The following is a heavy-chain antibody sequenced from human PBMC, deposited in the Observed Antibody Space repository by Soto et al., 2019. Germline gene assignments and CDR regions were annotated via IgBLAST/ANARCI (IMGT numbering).Heavy chain of an antibody. CDR3: TTSIAARPSAGNY. J-gene: IGHJ4*02. D-gene: IGHD6-6*01. CDR2: IRSKANSYAT. V-gene: IGHV3-73*01. Sequence: GGSLRLSCAASGFTFSGSAMHWARQASGKGLEWVGRIRSKANSYATAYAASVKGRFTISRDDSKNTAYLQMNSLKTEDTAVYYCTTSIAARPSAGNYWGQGTLVTVSS. CDR1: GFTFSGSA.